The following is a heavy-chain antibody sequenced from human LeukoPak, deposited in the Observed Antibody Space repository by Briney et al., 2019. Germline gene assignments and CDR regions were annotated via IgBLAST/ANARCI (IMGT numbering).Heavy chain of an antibody. CDR1: GYTLTELS. CDR2: FDPEDGET. CDR3: ARGYILGYCSSTSCSDWFDP. Sequence: GASVKVSCKVSGYTLTELSMHWVRQAPGKGLEWMGGFDPEDGETIYAQKFQGRVTMTEDTSTDTAYMELSSLRSEDAAVYYCARGYILGYCSSTSCSDWFDPWGQGTLVTVSS. D-gene: IGHD2-2*01. J-gene: IGHJ5*02. V-gene: IGHV1-24*01.